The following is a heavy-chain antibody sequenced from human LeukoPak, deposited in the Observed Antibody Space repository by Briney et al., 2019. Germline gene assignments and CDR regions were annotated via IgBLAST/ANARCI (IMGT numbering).Heavy chain of an antibody. CDR3: ARQETSIYNGAFDI. D-gene: IGHD1-1*01. CDR2: IKKDGNEK. V-gene: IGHV3-7*01. Sequence: GGSLRLSCVASGLTFSTYWMSWVRQAPGKGLEWVANIKKDGNEKYYVDSVKGRFTISRDNAKNSLYLQMNSLRADDTAVYHCARQETSIYNGAFDIWGQGTMVTVSS. CDR1: GLTFSTYW. J-gene: IGHJ3*02.